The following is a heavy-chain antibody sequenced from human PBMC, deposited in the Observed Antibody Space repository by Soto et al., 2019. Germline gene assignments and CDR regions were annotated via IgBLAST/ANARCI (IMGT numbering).Heavy chain of an antibody. CDR1: GFTFTSYA. J-gene: IGHJ6*02. CDR2: VSSSGDTT. D-gene: IGHD2-15*01. Sequence: GGSLRLSCAASGFTFTSYAMHWVRQAPGKGLEWVSVVSSSGDTTYYADSVKGRFTISRDNSKNMLNLQMNSLGAEDTAVYSCAKGTTSSCYSAMDIWGQGTTVTVS. V-gene: IGHV3-23*01. CDR3: AKGTTSSCYSAMDI.